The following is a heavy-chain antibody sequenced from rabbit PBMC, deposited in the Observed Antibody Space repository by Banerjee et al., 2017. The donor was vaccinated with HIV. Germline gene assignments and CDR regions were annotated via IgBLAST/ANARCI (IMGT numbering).Heavy chain of an antibody. J-gene: IGHJ4*01. D-gene: IGHD1-1*01. V-gene: IGHV1S40*01. CDR3: ARYVNGRGYFDL. CDR1: GFSLSSSYW. Sequence: QSLEESGGDLVKPGASLTLTCTASGFSLSSSYWICWVRQAPGKGLEWIACIDAGSSGNTYYASWAKGRFTISKTSSTTVTLQMTSLTAADTATYFCARYVNGRGYFDLWGQGTLVTVS. CDR2: IDAGSSGNT.